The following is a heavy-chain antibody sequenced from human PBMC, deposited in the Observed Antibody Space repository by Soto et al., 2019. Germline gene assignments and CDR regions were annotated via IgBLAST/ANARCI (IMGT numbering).Heavy chain of an antibody. J-gene: IGHJ3*02. CDR1: GGSFSTYY. CDR2: INHSGSN. Sequence: QLQQWGAGLLKPSETLSLTCVVSGGSFSTYYYNWIRQSPGKGLEWIGEINHSGSNNYSPSLKSRVTMSLDTSKNQFSLKLTSVTAADTAVYYCARGGSNDWQVAFDIWGQRAMDTVSS. D-gene: IGHD3-9*01. V-gene: IGHV4-34*01. CDR3: ARGGSNDWQVAFDI.